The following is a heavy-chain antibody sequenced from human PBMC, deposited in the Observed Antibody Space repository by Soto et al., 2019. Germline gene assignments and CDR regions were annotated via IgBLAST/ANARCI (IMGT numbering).Heavy chain of an antibody. V-gene: IGHV1-69*12. CDR3: ARGGDNWNYGHFDY. Sequence: QVQLVQSGAEVKKPGSSVKVSCKASGGTFSSYAISWVRQAPGQGLEWMGGIIPIFGTANYAQKFQGRVTXXAXEXXSTAYMELSSLRSEDTAVYYCARGGDNWNYGHFDYWGQGTLVTVSS. J-gene: IGHJ4*02. D-gene: IGHD1-7*01. CDR2: IIPIFGTA. CDR1: GGTFSSYA.